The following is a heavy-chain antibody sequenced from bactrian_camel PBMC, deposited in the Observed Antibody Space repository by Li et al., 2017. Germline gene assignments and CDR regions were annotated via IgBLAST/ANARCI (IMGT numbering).Heavy chain of an antibody. CDR2: ICSDGVA. CDR3: AAITAYYGGFRY. D-gene: IGHD2*01. CDR1: GYPINTIC. V-gene: IGHV3S53*01. Sequence: VQLVESGGGSVQAGGSLRLSCVVSGYPINTICTAWFRETSRLPRRGVATICSDGVATYADSVKGRFTISKDNAKNTQYLQMNNLKPEDTAVYFCAAITAYYGGFRYWGQGTQVTVS. J-gene: IGHJ4*01.